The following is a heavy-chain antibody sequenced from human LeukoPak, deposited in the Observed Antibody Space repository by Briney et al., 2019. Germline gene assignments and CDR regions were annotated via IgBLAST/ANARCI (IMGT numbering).Heavy chain of an antibody. CDR2: IYPGDSDT. V-gene: IGHV5-51*01. CDR3: ARINYGSGSYYNGFDY. CDR1: GSIFTSYW. Sequence: GASLQISCKGSGSIFTSYWIGWVRPLPGKGLEWMGIIYPGDSDTRYSPSFQGQVTILADKSISTAYLQWSSLKASDTAMYYCARINYGSGSYYNGFDYWGQGTLVTVSS. J-gene: IGHJ5*01. D-gene: IGHD3-10*01.